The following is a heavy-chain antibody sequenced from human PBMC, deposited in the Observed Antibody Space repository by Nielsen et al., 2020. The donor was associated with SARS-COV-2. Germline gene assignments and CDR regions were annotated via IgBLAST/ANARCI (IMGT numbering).Heavy chain of an antibody. J-gene: IGHJ6*02. Sequence: ASVQVSCKASGYTFTGYYMHWVRQAPGQGLEWMGRINPNSGGTNNAQKFQGRVTMTRDTSISTAYMELSSLRSEDTAVYYCARERGYSGHYYYGMDVWGQGTTVTVSS. CDR2: INPNSGGT. D-gene: IGHD6-13*01. CDR3: ARERGYSGHYYYGMDV. V-gene: IGHV1-2*06. CDR1: GYTFTGYY.